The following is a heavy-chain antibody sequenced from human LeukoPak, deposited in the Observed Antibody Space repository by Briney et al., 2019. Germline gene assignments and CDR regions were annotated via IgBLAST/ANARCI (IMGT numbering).Heavy chain of an antibody. D-gene: IGHD3-3*01. Sequence: SETLSLTCTVSGGSISSYYWGWIRQPAGKGLEWIGRIYTSGSTNYNPSLKSRVTMSVDTSKNQFSLKLSSVTAADTAVYYCARGGRFLEWLSIPGDYYYYMDVWGKGTTVTVSS. V-gene: IGHV4-4*07. CDR3: ARGGRFLEWLSIPGDYYYYMDV. CDR1: GGSISSYY. J-gene: IGHJ6*03. CDR2: IYTSGST.